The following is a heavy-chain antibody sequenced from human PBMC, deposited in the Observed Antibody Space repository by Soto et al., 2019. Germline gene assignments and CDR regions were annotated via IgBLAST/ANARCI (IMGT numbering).Heavy chain of an antibody. CDR1: GGSISSGDYY. CDR2: IYYSGST. Sequence: LSLTCTVSGGSISSGDYYCSWIRQPPGKGLEWIGYIYYSGSTYYNPSLKSRVTISVDTSKNQFSLKLSSVTAADTAVYYCARDPVGTTWFDPWGQGTLVTVSS. CDR3: ARDPVGTTWFDP. D-gene: IGHD1-1*01. J-gene: IGHJ5*02. V-gene: IGHV4-30-4*01.